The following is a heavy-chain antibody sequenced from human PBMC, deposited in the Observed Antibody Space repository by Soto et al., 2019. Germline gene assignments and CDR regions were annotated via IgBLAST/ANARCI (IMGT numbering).Heavy chain of an antibody. CDR1: GFTFSSYS. Sequence: EVQLVESGGGLVQPGGSLRLSCAASGFTFSSYSMNWVRQAPGKGLEGVSYISSSSSNIYYADSVKGRFTISRDNAKNSMYLQMNCLRAEDTAVYYCAREMAALNYFDYWGQGTLVTVSS. D-gene: IGHD2-15*01. CDR2: ISSSSSNI. CDR3: AREMAALNYFDY. V-gene: IGHV3-48*01. J-gene: IGHJ4*02.